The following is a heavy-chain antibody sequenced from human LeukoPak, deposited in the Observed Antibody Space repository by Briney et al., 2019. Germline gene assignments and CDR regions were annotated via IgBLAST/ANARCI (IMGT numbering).Heavy chain of an antibody. CDR1: GFTFSSYW. CDR3: AKDHVGMDMIVVVLDS. D-gene: IGHD3-22*01. Sequence: GGSLRLSCAASGFTFSSYWMHWVRQAPGKGLVWVSRINTDGSSTSYADSVKGRFTISRDNSNNTLYLQMNSLRADDTAIYYRAKDHVGMDMIVVVLDSWGLGTLVTVSS. V-gene: IGHV3-74*01. J-gene: IGHJ4*02. CDR2: INTDGSST.